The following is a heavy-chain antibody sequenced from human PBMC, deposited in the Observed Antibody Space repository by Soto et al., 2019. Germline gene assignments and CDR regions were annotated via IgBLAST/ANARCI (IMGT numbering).Heavy chain of an antibody. Sequence: QVHLVQSGVEVKTPGASVKVSCQASGYTFFTYDISWVRQAPRQGLEWMGCISTYSGDTKYAQKFQGRVTMTTDTSTTIADLELRSLRSDATAVYYCARHHGPTTSENWFDPWGQGTLVTVAS. CDR1: GYTFFTYD. D-gene: IGHD5-12*01. CDR2: ISTYSGDT. V-gene: IGHV1-18*01. J-gene: IGHJ5*02. CDR3: ARHHGPTTSENWFDP.